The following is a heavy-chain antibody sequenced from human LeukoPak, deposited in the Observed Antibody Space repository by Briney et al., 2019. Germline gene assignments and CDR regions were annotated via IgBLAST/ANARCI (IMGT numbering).Heavy chain of an antibody. CDR2: FDPEDGET. D-gene: IGHD1-14*01. CDR3: AKPTHVRGGPWFDP. CDR1: GYTLTELS. V-gene: IGHV1-24*01. J-gene: IGHJ5*02. Sequence: GASVKVSCKVSGYTLTELSMHWVRQAPGKGLEWMGGFDPEDGETVYAQKFLVRVTMTEDTSTDTAYLELSSLSSEDTAVYYCAKPTHVRGGPWFDPWGQGTLVTVSS.